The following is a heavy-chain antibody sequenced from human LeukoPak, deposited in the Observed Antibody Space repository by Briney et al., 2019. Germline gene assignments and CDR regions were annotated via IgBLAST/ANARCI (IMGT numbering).Heavy chain of an antibody. V-gene: IGHV3-21*01. Sequence: GGSLRLSCAASGFTFSSYSMNWVRQAPGKGLEWVSSISSSSSYIYYADSVKGRFTISRDNAKNSLYLQMNSLRAEDTAVYYCARGWDSSGWKNLIDYWGQGTLVTVSS. CDR3: ARGWDSSGWKNLIDY. CDR2: ISSSSSYI. CDR1: GFTFSSYS. J-gene: IGHJ4*02. D-gene: IGHD6-19*01.